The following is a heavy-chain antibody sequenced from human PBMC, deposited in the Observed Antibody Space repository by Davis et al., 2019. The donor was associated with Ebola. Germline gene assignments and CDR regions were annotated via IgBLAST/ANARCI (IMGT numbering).Heavy chain of an antibody. CDR3: ARSGLSFGVVKYHYGMDV. J-gene: IGHJ6*04. CDR1: GFTFSSYG. CDR2: ISYDGSNK. Sequence: GGSLRLSCAASGFTFSSYGMHWVRQAPGKGLEWVAVISYDGSNKYYVDSVKGRFTVSRDNSKKTMYLQMNSLRAEDTAVYYCARSGLSFGVVKYHYGMDVWGKGTAVTVSS. D-gene: IGHD3-3*01. V-gene: IGHV3-30*03.